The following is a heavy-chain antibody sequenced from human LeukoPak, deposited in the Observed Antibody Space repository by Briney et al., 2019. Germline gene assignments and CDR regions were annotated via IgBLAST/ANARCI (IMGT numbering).Heavy chain of an antibody. CDR3: AKGGLRFGYSFRD. Sequence: GGSLRLSCAASGFTFNTHALSWVRQAPGKGLEWVAAISDTGELTYSADSVRGRFAISRDNSKNTVFLQMSRLRAEDTALYYCAKGGLRFGYSFRDWGQGTLVTVSS. D-gene: IGHD3-16*01. CDR1: GFTFNTHA. CDR2: ISDTGELT. J-gene: IGHJ4*02. V-gene: IGHV3-23*01.